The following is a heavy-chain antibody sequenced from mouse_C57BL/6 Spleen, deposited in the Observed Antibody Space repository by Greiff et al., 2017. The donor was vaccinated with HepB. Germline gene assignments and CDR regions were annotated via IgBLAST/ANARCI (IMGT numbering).Heavy chain of an antibody. V-gene: IGHV1-26*01. CDR2: INPNNGGT. CDR3: ASPIYGSSCDY. D-gene: IGHD1-1*01. J-gene: IGHJ2*01. CDR1: GYTFTDYY. Sequence: EVQLQQSGPELVKPGASVKISCKASGYTFTDYYMNWVKQSHGKSLEWIGDINPNNGGTSYNQKFKGKATLTVDKSSSTAYMELRSLTSEDSAVYYCASPIYGSSCDYWGQGTTLTVSS.